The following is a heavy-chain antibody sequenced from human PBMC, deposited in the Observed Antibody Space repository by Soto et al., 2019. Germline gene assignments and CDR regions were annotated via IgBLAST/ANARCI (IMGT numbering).Heavy chain of an antibody. CDR2: INGSGGST. V-gene: IGHV3-23*01. CDR3: AKDPHWSGYDIANWFDP. J-gene: IGHJ5*02. Sequence: PGGSLRLSCAASGFTFSSYAMSWVRQAPGKGLEWVSAINGSGGSTYYADSVKGRFTISRDNSKNTLYLQMNSLRAEDTAVYYCAKDPHWSGYDIANWFDPWGQGTLVTVSS. D-gene: IGHD5-12*01. CDR1: GFTFSSYA.